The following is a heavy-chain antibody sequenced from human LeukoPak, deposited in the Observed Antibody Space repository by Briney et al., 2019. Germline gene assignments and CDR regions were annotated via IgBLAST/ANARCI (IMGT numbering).Heavy chain of an antibody. V-gene: IGHV3-23*01. J-gene: IGHJ6*03. CDR3: AKVTVTTWGGYYMDV. CDR2: ISGSGDRT. Sequence: PGGSLRLSCAASGFTFSSSAMSWVRQAPGKGLEWVSTISGSGDRTYYADSVKGRFTISRDNSKNTLFLHMNSLRAEDTAVYSCAKVTVTTWGGYYMDVWGKGTTVTVSS. D-gene: IGHD4-17*01. CDR1: GFTFSSSA.